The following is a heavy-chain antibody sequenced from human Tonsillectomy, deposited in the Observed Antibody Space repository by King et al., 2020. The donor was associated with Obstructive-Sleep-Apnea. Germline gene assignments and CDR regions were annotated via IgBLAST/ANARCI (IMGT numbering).Heavy chain of an antibody. CDR2: ISSSGSYN. CDR1: RFSFNDYY. CDR3: SRAQRWDPPMGTEAYYSQY. J-gene: IGHJ4*02. D-gene: IGHD1-14*01. V-gene: IGHV3-11*06. Sequence: VQLVESGGGLVRPGGSLRLSCAASRFSFNDYYMNWIRQAPGRGPEWVACISSSGSYNNYADSVRGRFTISRDNAKNSLHLQMNSLRLEDTAVYYWSRAQRWDPPMGTEAYYSQYWGQRTLVTVSS.